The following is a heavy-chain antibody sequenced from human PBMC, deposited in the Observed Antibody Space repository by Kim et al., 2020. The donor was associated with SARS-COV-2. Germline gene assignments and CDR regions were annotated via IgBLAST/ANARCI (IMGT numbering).Heavy chain of an antibody. J-gene: IGHJ4*01. CDR3: ARLAYNMLYFDY. D-gene: IGHD1-20*01. V-gene: IGHV5-51*01. CDR2: IYGSDTDT. CDR1: GYRFTSYW. Sequence: GESLKISCQGAGYRFTSYWIGWLRQIPGKGPEWMGIIYGSDTDTRYSPSFQGQVTISADRSINTAYLQWNSRKASDTATYYCARLAYNMLYFDYWGQGNLVTVYS.